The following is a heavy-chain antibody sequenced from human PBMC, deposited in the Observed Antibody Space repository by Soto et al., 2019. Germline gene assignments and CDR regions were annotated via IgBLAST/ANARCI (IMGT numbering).Heavy chain of an antibody. Sequence: QVQLVQSGAEVKKPGSSVKVSCKASGGTFSSYTISWVRQAPGQGLEWMGRIIPILGIVNYAQKFQGRVKITADKSTSTAYMELSSLRSEDTAVYYCAIEEYYYGSGAFFDYWGQGTLVTVSS. CDR1: GGTFSSYT. V-gene: IGHV1-69*08. CDR3: AIEEYYYGSGAFFDY. J-gene: IGHJ4*02. D-gene: IGHD3-10*01. CDR2: IIPILGIV.